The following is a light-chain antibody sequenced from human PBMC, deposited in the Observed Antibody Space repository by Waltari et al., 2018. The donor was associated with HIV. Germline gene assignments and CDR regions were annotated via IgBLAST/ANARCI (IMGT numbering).Light chain of an antibody. Sequence: EIVMTQSPATLSVSPGERPTLSCRASQSVCSGLAWFQQKPGQGPRLLMYGSSIRATDIPARFSGSGSGTEFTLTINNLQSEDFAIYYCQQYNNWPWTFGQGTKVEI. CDR1: QSVCSG. CDR2: GSS. J-gene: IGKJ1*01. V-gene: IGKV3-15*01. CDR3: QQYNNWPWT.